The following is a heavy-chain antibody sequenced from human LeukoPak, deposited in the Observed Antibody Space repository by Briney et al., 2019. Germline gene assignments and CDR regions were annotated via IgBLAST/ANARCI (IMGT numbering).Heavy chain of an antibody. CDR2: IYHSGST. D-gene: IGHD2-2*01. CDR3: ARQRGYCSSTSCFHNWFDP. Sequence: SETLSLTCAVSGYSISSGYYWGWIRQPPGKGLEWIGSIYHSGSTYYNPSLKSRVTISVDTSKNQFSLKLSSVTAADTAVYYCARQRGYCSSTSCFHNWFDPWGQGTLATVSS. CDR1: GYSISSGYY. V-gene: IGHV4-38-2*01. J-gene: IGHJ5*02.